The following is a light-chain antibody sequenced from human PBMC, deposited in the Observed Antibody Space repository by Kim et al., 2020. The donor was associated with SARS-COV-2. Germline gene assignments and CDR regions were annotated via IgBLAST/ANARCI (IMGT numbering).Light chain of an antibody. V-gene: IGLV2-14*03. CDR2: DVS. CDR1: SSNVSGYNY. CDR3: SSYTSSSTRV. Sequence: GQAMTISCTGTSSNVSGYNYGSCYQQHPGKAPNLMIYDVSNRPSGVSNRFSGSKSGNTASMTISGLQAEDEADYYCSSYTSSSTRVFGGGTQLTVL. J-gene: IGLJ3*02.